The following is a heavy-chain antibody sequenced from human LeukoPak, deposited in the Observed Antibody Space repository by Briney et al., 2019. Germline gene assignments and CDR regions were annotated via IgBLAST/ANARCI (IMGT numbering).Heavy chain of an antibody. D-gene: IGHD5-12*01. V-gene: IGHV3-74*01. Sequence: GGSLRLSCAASGFTFSSYSMNWVRQAPGKGLVWVSRIDGDGSSTNYADSVKGRFTIYRDNAKNTLYLQMNSLRAEDTAVYYCARGYSGYFYYWGQGTLVTVSS. CDR2: IDGDGSST. CDR1: GFTFSSYS. J-gene: IGHJ4*02. CDR3: ARGYSGYFYY.